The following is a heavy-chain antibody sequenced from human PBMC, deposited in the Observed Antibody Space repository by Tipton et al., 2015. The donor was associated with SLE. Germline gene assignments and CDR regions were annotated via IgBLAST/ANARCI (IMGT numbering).Heavy chain of an antibody. CDR2: ISSIGGT. D-gene: IGHD2-15*01. CDR3: ARHLAVVAPPGFDP. Sequence: TLSLTCTVSGGSISSGGYYWTWIRQHPGQDLEWIGYISSIGGTSYNPSLKSRLTISRDTSKNQVSLILRSVTVADTAVYYCARHLAVVAPPGFDPWGQGTLVTVSP. CDR1: GGSISSGGYY. J-gene: IGHJ5*02. V-gene: IGHV4-61*08.